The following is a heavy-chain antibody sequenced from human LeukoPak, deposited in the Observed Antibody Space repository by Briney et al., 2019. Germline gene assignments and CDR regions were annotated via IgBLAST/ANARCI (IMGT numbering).Heavy chain of an antibody. V-gene: IGHV3-23*01. D-gene: IGHD3-9*01. CDR1: GVTFSSYD. J-gene: IGHJ6*02. CDR3: AKLNDILSNYYGMDV. Sequence: GGSLRLSCAASGVTFSSYDMSWVRQAPGKGLEWVSGISGSGGSTYYADSVKGRFTISRDNSKNTLCLQMNSLRAEDTAVYYCAKLNDILSNYYGMDVWGQGTTVTVSS. CDR2: ISGSGGST.